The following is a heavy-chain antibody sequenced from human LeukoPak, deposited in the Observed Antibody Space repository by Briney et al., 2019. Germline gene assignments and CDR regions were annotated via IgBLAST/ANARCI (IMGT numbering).Heavy chain of an antibody. CDR1: GGTFSSYA. CDR3: ATDMGQYYYGSGSSIGDYYYYMDV. V-gene: IGHV1-69*06. CDR2: IIPIFGTA. Sequence: EASVKVSCKASGGTFSSYAISWVRQAPGQGLEWMGGIIPIFGTANYAQKFQGRVTITADKSTSTAYMELSSLRSEDTAVYYCATDMGQYYYGSGSSIGDYYYYMDVWGKGTTVTVSS. J-gene: IGHJ6*03. D-gene: IGHD3-10*01.